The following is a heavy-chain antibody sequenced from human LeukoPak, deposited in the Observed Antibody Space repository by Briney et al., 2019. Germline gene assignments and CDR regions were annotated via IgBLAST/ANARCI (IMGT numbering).Heavy chain of an antibody. J-gene: IGHJ6*03. Sequence: GASVKVSCKASGYTFTGYYMHWVRQAPGQGLEWMGRINPNSGGTNYAQKFQGRVTMTRDTSISTAYMELSRLRSDDTAVYYCARLGYCSGGSCYSLDYYYYMDVWGKGTTVTVSS. CDR3: ARLGYCSGGSCYSLDYYYYMDV. D-gene: IGHD2-15*01. CDR2: INPNSGGT. V-gene: IGHV1-2*06. CDR1: GYTFTGYY.